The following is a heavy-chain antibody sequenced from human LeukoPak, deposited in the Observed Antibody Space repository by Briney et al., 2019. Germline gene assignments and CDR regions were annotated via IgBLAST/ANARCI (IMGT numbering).Heavy chain of an antibody. CDR2: IASNGGTK. Sequence: GGSLRLSCAASGFSFNTYTMRWVRQAPGKGLEYVSGIASNGGTKYYADSVKGRFTISRDNFKNTVYLQMDSLRTEDMAVYYCAREYCTTKSCYTWGLGYWGQGTLVTVSS. V-gene: IGHV3-64*02. CDR1: GFSFNTYT. J-gene: IGHJ4*02. CDR3: AREYCTTKSCYTWGLGY. D-gene: IGHD2-2*02.